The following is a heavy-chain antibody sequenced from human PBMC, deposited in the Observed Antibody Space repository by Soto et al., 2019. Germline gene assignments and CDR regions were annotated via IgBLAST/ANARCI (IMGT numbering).Heavy chain of an antibody. Sequence: PSETLSLTCTVSGGSVSSYFWSWIRQPQGKGLEWIGYIYYSGETNSNPSLKSRVTMSVDTSKNQFSLRLNSVTAADSAVYYCARGHMGWFDPWGLGTLVTVSS. CDR2: IYYSGET. V-gene: IGHV4-59*02. J-gene: IGHJ5*02. CDR1: GGSVSSYF. CDR3: ARGHMGWFDP. D-gene: IGHD3-16*01.